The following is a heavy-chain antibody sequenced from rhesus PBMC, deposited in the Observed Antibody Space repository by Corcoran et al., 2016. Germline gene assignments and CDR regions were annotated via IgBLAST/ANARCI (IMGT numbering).Heavy chain of an antibody. CDR3: ARSSSGRGWYFDS. CDR1: GFSFSDSY. CDR2: FSGRQNNV. V-gene: IGHV3-37*01. D-gene: IGHD6-31*01. J-gene: IGHJ4*01. Sequence: EVHLVESGGGLVQPGGSLRLSCVASGFSFSDSYMDWVRQTSGKGLEWVASFSGRQNNVYYADSVKGRFSLSRDIAKNTLYLPMNSLRPDDTAVYFCARSSSGRGWYFDSWGQGVLVAVSS.